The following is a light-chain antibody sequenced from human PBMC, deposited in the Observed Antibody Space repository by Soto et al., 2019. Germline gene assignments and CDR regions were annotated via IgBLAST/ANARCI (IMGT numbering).Light chain of an antibody. CDR3: ATWDSSLTSVV. J-gene: IGLJ2*01. CDR1: NSNIGNNY. CDR2: DND. Sequence: QSVLTQPPSVSAAPGQKVTVSCFGTNSNIGNNYVAWYQQLPGTAPKLLIRDNDKRPSGIPDRFSGSKSGTSATLAISGLQTGDEADYYCATWDSSLTSVVFGGGTKLTVL. V-gene: IGLV1-51*01.